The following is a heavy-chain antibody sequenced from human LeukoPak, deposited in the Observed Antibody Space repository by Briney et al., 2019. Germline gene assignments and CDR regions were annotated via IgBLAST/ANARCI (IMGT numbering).Heavy chain of an antibody. J-gene: IGHJ6*02. D-gene: IGHD3-10*01. V-gene: IGHV1-69*13. CDR2: IIPIFGTA. CDR1: GYTFTSYG. CDR3: ARAWLNMVRGGYYYYGMDV. Sequence: ASVKVSCKASGYTFTSYGISWVRQAPGQGLEWMGGIIPIFGTANYAQKFQGRVAITADESTSTAYMELSSLRSEDTAVYYCARAWLNMVRGGYYYYGMDVWGQGTTVTVSS.